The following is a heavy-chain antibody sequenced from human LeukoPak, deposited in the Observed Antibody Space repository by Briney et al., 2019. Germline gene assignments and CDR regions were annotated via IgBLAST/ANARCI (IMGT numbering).Heavy chain of an antibody. J-gene: IGHJ2*01. CDR1: GYTLTELS. Sequence: ASVKVSCKVSGYTLTELSMHWVRQAPGKGLEWMGGFDPEDGETIYAQKFQGRVTMTRDTSISTAYMELSRLRSDDTAVYYCAREKFRYFDLWGRGTLVTVSS. CDR3: AREKFRYFDL. V-gene: IGHV1-24*01. CDR2: FDPEDGET.